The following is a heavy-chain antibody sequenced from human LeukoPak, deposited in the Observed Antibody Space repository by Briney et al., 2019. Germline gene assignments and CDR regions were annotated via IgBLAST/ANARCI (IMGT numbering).Heavy chain of an antibody. CDR1: GFTFTSYT. V-gene: IGHV3-21*01. J-gene: IGHJ4*02. CDR2: ITSGSSYI. CDR3: AKTYGHFDD. D-gene: IGHD4-17*01. Sequence: GSLRLSCAASGFTFTSYTMNWVRQAPGKGLEWFSSITSGSSYIYYADSVKGRFTISRDNAKNSLYLQMTSLRVEDTAVYYCAKTYGHFDDWGQGTLVTVSS.